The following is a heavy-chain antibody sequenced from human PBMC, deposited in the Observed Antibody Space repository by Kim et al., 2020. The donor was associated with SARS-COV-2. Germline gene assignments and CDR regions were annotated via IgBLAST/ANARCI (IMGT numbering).Heavy chain of an antibody. D-gene: IGHD3-9*01. CDR1: GFTFTNFA. CDR2: ISDDGNNK. Sequence: GGSLRLSCAASGFTFTNFAIHWVRQAPGKGLEWVAVISDDGNNKHYADSVTGRFTISRDNSKSSLYLQMDSLRVEDTALYYCAREGDSEDWSAFDYWGQG. J-gene: IGHJ4*02. CDR3: AREGDSEDWSAFDY. V-gene: IGHV3-30*04.